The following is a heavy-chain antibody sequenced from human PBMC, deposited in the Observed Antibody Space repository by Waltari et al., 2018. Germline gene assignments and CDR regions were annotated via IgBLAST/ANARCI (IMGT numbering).Heavy chain of an antibody. V-gene: IGHV4-34*01. CDR1: GGSFRGYY. Sequence: QVQLQQWGAGQLQPSETLSLSCAVFGGSFRGYYWGGVRQARGKGLEWIGEINHSGNINSNPSLRSRLTMSVDTSNNQLSLKLNSVTAADTAVYYCVRLEDCTGPGGNCYSGELFALDVWGQGTTVTVSS. CDR3: VRLEDCTGPGGNCYSGELFALDV. J-gene: IGHJ6*02. CDR2: INHSGNI. D-gene: IGHD2-15*01.